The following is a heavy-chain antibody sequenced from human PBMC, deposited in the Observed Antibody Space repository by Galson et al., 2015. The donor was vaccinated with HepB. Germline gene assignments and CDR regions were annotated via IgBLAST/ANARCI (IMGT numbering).Heavy chain of an antibody. V-gene: IGHV1-18*01. CDR1: GYTFTSYG. CDR2: ISAYNGNT. Sequence: SVKVSCKASGYTFTSYGISWVRQAPGQGLEWMGWISAYNGNTNYAQKLQGRVTMTTDTSTSTAYMELRSLRSDDTAVYYCARDLTDSGSYYPNYYFDSWGKETRFTASS. J-gene: IGHJ4*02. CDR3: ARDLTDSGSYYPNYYFDS. D-gene: IGHD1-26*01.